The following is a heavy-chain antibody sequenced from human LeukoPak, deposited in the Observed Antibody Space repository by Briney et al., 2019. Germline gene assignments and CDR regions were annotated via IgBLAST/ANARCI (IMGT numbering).Heavy chain of an antibody. Sequence: GESLKISCKGSGYSFTTYWVAWVRQMPGKDLEWMGMISPGDFDTRYSPSFKGQVTISADKSISTAYLQWSSLKASDTAIYYCARHQGGMDVWGQGTTVTVSS. CDR3: ARHQGGMDV. J-gene: IGHJ6*02. CDR1: GYSFTTYW. CDR2: ISPGDFDT. V-gene: IGHV5-51*01.